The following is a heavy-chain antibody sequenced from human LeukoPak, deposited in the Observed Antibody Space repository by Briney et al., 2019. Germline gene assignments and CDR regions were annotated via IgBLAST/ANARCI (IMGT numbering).Heavy chain of an antibody. CDR2: INSDGSST. J-gene: IGHJ4*02. CDR3: ARDGSRGNFDY. Sequence: GGSLRLSCAAPGLSFRSSWTHWVCQALGKGLVWVSRINSDGSSTIYADYVKGRFTISRDNAKNTLYLQMDSLRAEDTAVYYCARDGSRGNFDYWGQGTLVTVSS. CDR1: GLSFRSSW. V-gene: IGHV3-74*01. D-gene: IGHD3-16*01.